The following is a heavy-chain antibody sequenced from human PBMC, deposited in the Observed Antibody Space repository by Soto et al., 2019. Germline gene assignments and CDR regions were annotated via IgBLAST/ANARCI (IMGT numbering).Heavy chain of an antibody. Sequence: GEALKISCKGSVYSFTSYWIGWVRQMPGKGLEWMGIIYPGDSDTRYSPSFQGQVTISADKSISTAYLQWSSLKASDTAMYYCARLSQECGGDCYPPSNFDYWGRGTLVTVSS. CDR1: VYSFTSYW. V-gene: IGHV5-51*01. D-gene: IGHD2-21*02. J-gene: IGHJ4*02. CDR3: ARLSQECGGDCYPPSNFDY. CDR2: IYPGDSDT.